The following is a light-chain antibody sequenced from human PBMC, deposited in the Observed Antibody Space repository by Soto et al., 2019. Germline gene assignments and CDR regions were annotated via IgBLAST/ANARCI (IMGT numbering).Light chain of an antibody. J-gene: IGLJ1*01. CDR2: EVS. Sequence: QSALTQPASVSGSPGQSITISCTGTSRDVGGYNYVSWYQQHPGKAPKLMIYEVSNRPSGVSNRFSGSKSGNTASLTISGIQAEDEADYYCSSYTSSSTQVFGTGTTLTVL. V-gene: IGLV2-14*01. CDR3: SSYTSSSTQV. CDR1: SRDVGGYNY.